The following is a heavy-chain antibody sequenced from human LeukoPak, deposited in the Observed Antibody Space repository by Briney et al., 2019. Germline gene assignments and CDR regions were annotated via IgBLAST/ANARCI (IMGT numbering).Heavy chain of an antibody. Sequence: SETLSLTCAVSGYSISSGYYWGWIRQPPGKGLEWIGSIYHSGSTYYNPSLKSRVTISVDTPKNQFSLKLSSVTAADTAVYYCARDGEYQLLSSYYYYGMDVWGKGTTVTVSS. J-gene: IGHJ6*04. V-gene: IGHV4-38-2*02. CDR3: ARDGEYQLLSSYYYYGMDV. CDR2: IYHSGST. D-gene: IGHD2-2*01. CDR1: GYSISSGYY.